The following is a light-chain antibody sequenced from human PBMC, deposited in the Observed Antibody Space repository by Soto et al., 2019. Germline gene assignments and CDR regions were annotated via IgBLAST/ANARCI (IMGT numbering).Light chain of an antibody. J-gene: IGKJ1*01. CDR3: QQYNSYPT. V-gene: IGKV1-5*03. CDR2: KAS. CDR1: QSISSW. Sequence: DIPMTQSPSTLSASVGDRVTITCRASQSISSWLAWYQQKPGKAPKLLIYKASSLERGVPSRFSGCGSGTEFTLTISSLQPDDFATYYCQQYNSYPTFGQGTKVEIK.